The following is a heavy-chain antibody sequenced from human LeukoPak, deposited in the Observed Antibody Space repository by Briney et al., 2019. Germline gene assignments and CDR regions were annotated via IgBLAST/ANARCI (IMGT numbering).Heavy chain of an antibody. CDR1: GYTFTDYY. J-gene: IGHJ4*02. V-gene: IGHV1-2*02. D-gene: IGHD4-11*01. Sequence: ASVEVSCKASGYTFTDYYMHWVRQAPGQGLEWMGWINPNSGGTKYAQKFQGRVTLTRDTSISTAYMELARLRSDDTAVYYCATYDYTFFDYWGQGTLSPSPQ. CDR2: INPNSGGT. CDR3: ATYDYTFFDY.